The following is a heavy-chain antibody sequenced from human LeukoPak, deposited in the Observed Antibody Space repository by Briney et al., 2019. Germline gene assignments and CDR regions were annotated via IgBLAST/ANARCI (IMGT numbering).Heavy chain of an antibody. D-gene: IGHD3-22*01. V-gene: IGHV3-23*01. Sequence: GSLRLSCAASGFTFSSYAMSWVRQAPGKGLEWVSAISGSGGSTYYADSVKGRFTISRDNSKNTLYLQMNSLRAEDTAVYYCAKDYYDSSGYVGDAFDIWGQGTMVTVSS. CDR1: GFTFSSYA. CDR2: ISGSGGST. J-gene: IGHJ3*02. CDR3: AKDYYDSSGYVGDAFDI.